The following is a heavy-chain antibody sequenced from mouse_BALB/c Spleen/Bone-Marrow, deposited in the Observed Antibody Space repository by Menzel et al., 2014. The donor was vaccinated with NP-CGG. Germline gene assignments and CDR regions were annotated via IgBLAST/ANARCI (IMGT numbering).Heavy chain of an antibody. CDR3: AKGGHVMDY. CDR1: GYTFSDYW. J-gene: IGHJ4*01. CDR2: ILPGGGST. V-gene: IGHV1-9*01. D-gene: IGHD1-1*02. Sequence: VQLHQSGAELMKPGASVMISCTATGYTFSDYWIEWVKQRPGHGLEWIGEILPGGGSTNYNENFKGKATFTADTSSNTAYMQLSSLTSEDSAVYYCAKGGHVMDYWGQGTSVTVSS.